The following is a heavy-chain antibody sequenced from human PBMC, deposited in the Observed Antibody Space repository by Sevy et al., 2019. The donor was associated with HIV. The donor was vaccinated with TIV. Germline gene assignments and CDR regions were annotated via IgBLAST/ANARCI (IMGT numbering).Heavy chain of an antibody. V-gene: IGHV4-59*01. J-gene: IGHJ5*02. D-gene: IGHD5-12*01. CDR1: GGSISAYY. Sequence: SETLSLTCTVSGGSISAYYWTRIRQPPGKRLEYIGYIYYTGTTNYNPSLKSRVTISVDTSKNQFSLKLSSVTAADTAIYYCARAPPVRSGDDSLNWFDPWGQGTLVTVSS. CDR3: ARAPPVRSGDDSLNWFDP. CDR2: IYYTGTT.